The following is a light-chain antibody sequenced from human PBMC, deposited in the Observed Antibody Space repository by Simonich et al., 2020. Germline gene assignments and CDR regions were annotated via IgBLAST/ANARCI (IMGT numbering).Light chain of an antibody. CDR3: NSRDSSGNHLVV. CDR1: SLRSYY. V-gene: IGLV3-19*01. J-gene: IGLJ2*01. Sequence: SSELTQDPAVSVALGQTVRITCQGDSLRSYYASWYQQKPGQAPVLVIYGKNNRPSGIPDRVSGSSSGTTASLTITGAQAEDEADYYCNSRDSSGNHLVVFGGGTKLTVL. CDR2: GKN.